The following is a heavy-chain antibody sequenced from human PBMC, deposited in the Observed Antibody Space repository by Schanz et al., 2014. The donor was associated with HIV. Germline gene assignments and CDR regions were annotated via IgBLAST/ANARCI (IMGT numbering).Heavy chain of an antibody. V-gene: IGHV3-30*18. CDR2: ISYDGSNK. D-gene: IGHD6-6*01. Sequence: VQLVESGGGLVKPGGSLRLSCAASGFIFSSYSMNWVRQTPGKGLEWVAVISYDGSNKYYADSVKGRFTISRDDSKNTLYLQMNRLRPEDTAVYYCAKDRSSSTYKYNGLAVWGQGTTVTVSS. CDR3: AKDRSSSTYKYNGLAV. J-gene: IGHJ6*02. CDR1: GFIFSSYS.